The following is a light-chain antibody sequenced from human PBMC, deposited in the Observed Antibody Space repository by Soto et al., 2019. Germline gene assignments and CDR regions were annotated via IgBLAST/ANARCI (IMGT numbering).Light chain of an antibody. V-gene: IGLV4-69*01. Sequence: QPVLTQSPSASASLGASVKLTCTLSSGHSNYAIAWPQQQPEKGPRYLMKLNRDGSHSKGDGIPNRFSGSSSGAERYLTISSLQSEDEADYYCQTWGTGIVIFGGGTKVTVL. CDR1: SGHSNYA. CDR3: QTWGTGIVI. J-gene: IGLJ2*01. CDR2: LNRDGSH.